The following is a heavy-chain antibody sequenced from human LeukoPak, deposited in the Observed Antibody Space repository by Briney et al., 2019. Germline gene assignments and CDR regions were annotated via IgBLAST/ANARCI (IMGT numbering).Heavy chain of an antibody. CDR1: GFTFSSYS. CDR3: VRPEDLGTLYY. CDR2: ISSSSSTI. V-gene: IGHV3-48*04. Sequence: GGSLRLSCAASGFTFSSYSMNWVRQAPGKGLEWVSYISSSSSTIYYADSVKGRFTISRDNAKNSLSLQMTGLRADDTAIYFCVRPEDLGTLYYWGQGILVTVSS. D-gene: IGHD1-14*01. J-gene: IGHJ4*02.